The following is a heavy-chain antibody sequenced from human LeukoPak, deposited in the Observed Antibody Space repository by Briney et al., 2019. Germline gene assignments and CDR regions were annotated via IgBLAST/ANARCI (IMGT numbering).Heavy chain of an antibody. CDR1: GGTFSSYA. Sequence: SVKVSCKASGGTFSSYAISWVRQAPGQGLEWMGRIIPIFGTANYAQKFQGRVTITTDESTSTAYMELSSLRSEDTAVYYCASSPIYSGSYYGYFQHWGRGTLVTVSS. CDR2: IIPIFGTA. J-gene: IGHJ1*01. D-gene: IGHD1-26*01. V-gene: IGHV1-69*05. CDR3: ASSPIYSGSYYGYFQH.